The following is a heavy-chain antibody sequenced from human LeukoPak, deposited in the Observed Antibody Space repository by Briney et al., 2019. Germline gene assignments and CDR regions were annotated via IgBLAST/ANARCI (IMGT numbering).Heavy chain of an antibody. D-gene: IGHD3-22*01. CDR2: IRYDGSNK. V-gene: IGHV3-30*02. CDR3: AKSHDSSGYYYFYAFDI. CDR1: GFTFSSYG. J-gene: IGHJ3*02. Sequence: GGSLRLSCAASGFTFSSYGMHWVRQAPGRGLEWVAFIRYDGSNKYCADSVKGRFTISRDNSKNTLYLQMNSLRAEDTAVYYCAKSHDSSGYYYFYAFDIWGQGTMVTVSS.